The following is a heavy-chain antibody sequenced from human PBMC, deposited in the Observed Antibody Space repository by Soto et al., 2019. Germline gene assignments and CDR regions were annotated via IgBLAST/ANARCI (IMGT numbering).Heavy chain of an antibody. CDR2: ISYDGSNK. CDR3: ASDSSGSYYVLYFDY. V-gene: IGHV3-30-3*01. CDR1: GFTFSSYA. J-gene: IGHJ4*02. Sequence: QVQLVESGGGVVQPGRSLRLSCAASGFTFSSYAMHWVRQAPGKGLEWVAVISYDGSNKYYADSVKGRFTISRDNSKNMLYLQMNSLRAEDTAVYYCASDSSGSYYVLYFDYWGQGTLVTVSS. D-gene: IGHD1-26*01.